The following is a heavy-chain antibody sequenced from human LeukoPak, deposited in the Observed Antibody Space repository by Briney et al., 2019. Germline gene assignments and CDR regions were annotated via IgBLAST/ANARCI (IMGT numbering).Heavy chain of an antibody. CDR3: ASEYREDHSGSQYFQH. D-gene: IGHD6-19*01. J-gene: IGHJ1*01. CDR2: XSYDGSNK. Sequence: GGSLRLSCAASGFTFSSYAMHWVRQAPGKGXXXXXXXSYDGSNKYYADSVKGRFTVSRDNSKNTLYLQMNSLRVEDTAVYYCASEYREDHSGSQYFQHWGQGTLVTVSS. V-gene: IGHV3-30*01. CDR1: GFTFSSYA.